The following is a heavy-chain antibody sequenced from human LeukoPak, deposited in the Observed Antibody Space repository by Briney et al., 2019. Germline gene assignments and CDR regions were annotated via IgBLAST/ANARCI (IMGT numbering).Heavy chain of an antibody. D-gene: IGHD6-13*01. V-gene: IGHV4-34*01. J-gene: IGHJ4*02. CDR2: INHSGST. CDR3: ARGAASSRYYFDY. Sequence: PSETLSLTCAVYGGSFSGYYWSWIRRPPGKGLEWIGEINHSGSTNYNPSLKSRVTISVDTSKNQFSLKLSSVTAADTAVYYCARGAASSRYYFDYWGQGTLVTVSS. CDR1: GGSFSGYY.